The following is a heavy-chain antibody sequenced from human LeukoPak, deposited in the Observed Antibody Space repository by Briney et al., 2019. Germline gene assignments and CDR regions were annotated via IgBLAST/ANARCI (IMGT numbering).Heavy chain of an antibody. V-gene: IGHV7-4-1*02. CDR2: INTNTGNP. CDR3: ARDAEGYSGYADLYYFDY. D-gene: IGHD5-12*01. CDR1: GYSFTSHY. J-gene: IGHJ4*02. Sequence: ASVKVSCKASGYSFTSHYMHWVRQAPGQGLEWVGWINTNTGNPTYAQGFTGRFVFSLDTSVSTAYLQISSLKAEDTAVYYCARDAEGYSGYADLYYFDYWGQGTLVTVSS.